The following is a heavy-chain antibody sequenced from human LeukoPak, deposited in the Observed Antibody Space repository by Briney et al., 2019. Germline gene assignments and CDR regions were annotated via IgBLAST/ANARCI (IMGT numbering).Heavy chain of an antibody. J-gene: IGHJ6*02. CDR2: ISWNSGSI. CDR1: GFTFDDYA. D-gene: IGHD5-18*01. CDR3: AKDIGSGYSYGYGVFYYYYYGMDV. V-gene: IGHV3-9*01. Sequence: GRSLRLSCAASGFTFDDYAMHWVRQAPGKGLEWVSGISWNSGSIGHADSVKGRFTISRDNAKNSLYLQMNSLRAEDTALYYCAKDIGSGYSYGYGVFYYYYYGMDVWGQGTTVTVSS.